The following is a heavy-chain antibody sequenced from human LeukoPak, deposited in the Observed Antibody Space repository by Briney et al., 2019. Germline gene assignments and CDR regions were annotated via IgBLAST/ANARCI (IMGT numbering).Heavy chain of an antibody. Sequence: GESLKISCKGSGYIFTSYLIGWVRQMPGKGLEWMGIIFPGDSDTRYSPSFQGQVTISADKSISTAYLQWSSLKASDTAMYYCARWWGSTLITMIVGNDAFDIWGQGTMVTVSS. J-gene: IGHJ3*02. V-gene: IGHV5-51*01. CDR3: ARWWGSTLITMIVGNDAFDI. CDR2: IFPGDSDT. D-gene: IGHD3-22*01. CDR1: GYIFTSYL.